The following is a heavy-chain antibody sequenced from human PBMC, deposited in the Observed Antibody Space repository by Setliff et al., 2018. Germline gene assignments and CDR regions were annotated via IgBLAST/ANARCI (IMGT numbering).Heavy chain of an antibody. J-gene: IGHJ4*02. D-gene: IGHD2-15*01. CDR3: ARDCSGGSCYDY. V-gene: IGHV3-11*04. Sequence: GGSLRLSCAASGFTFIDYYTNWIRQTPRKGLEWISHIDPRGSPVDYADSVKGRFTISRDNAKNSLYLQMNSLRAEDTAVYYCARDCSGGSCYDYWGQGTLVTVSS. CDR1: GFTFIDYY. CDR2: IDPRGSPV.